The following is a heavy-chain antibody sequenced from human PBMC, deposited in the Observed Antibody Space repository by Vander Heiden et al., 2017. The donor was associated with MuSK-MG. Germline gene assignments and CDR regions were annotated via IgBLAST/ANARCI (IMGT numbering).Heavy chain of an antibody. V-gene: IGHV3-9*01. CDR3: AKSTTLTTSGHFDY. Sequence: EVQLVESGGALVQPGRSLRLSCADSGSPFADYAMHWVRQAPGKGLEWVSGISWNSAIIDYADSVKGRFTISRDNAKNSLYLQMNSLRAEDTALYYCAKSTTLTTSGHFDYWGQGTLVTVSS. J-gene: IGHJ4*02. D-gene: IGHD3-3*01. CDR2: ISWNSAII. CDR1: GSPFADYA.